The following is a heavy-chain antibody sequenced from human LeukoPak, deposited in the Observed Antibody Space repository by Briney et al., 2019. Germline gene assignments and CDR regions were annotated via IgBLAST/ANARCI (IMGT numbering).Heavy chain of an antibody. V-gene: IGHV4-38-2*02. J-gene: IGHJ4*02. D-gene: IGHD3-22*01. Sequence: SETLSLTCTVSGYSISSGYYWGWIRQPPGKGLEWIGSIYHSGSTYYNPSLKSRVTISVDTSKNQFSLKLSSVTAADTAVYYCAKGRGYDSSDTWGQGTLVTVSS. CDR3: AKGRGYDSSDT. CDR2: IYHSGST. CDR1: GYSISSGYY.